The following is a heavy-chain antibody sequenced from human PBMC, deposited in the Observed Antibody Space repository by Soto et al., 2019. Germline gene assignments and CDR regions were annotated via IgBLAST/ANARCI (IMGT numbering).Heavy chain of an antibody. J-gene: IGHJ4*02. CDR3: AGGTDLYKSANY. V-gene: IGHV4-34*01. CDR1: GGSFSNYY. D-gene: IGHD1-1*01. CDR2: IHPSGST. Sequence: PSETLSLTCTVYGGSFSNYYWSWVRQAPGKGLEWIGEIHPSGSTDFNPSLRSRGTMSLDTSKSQFSLNLSSVTAADTAIYSWAGGTDLYKSANYWGLGTLVTLSS.